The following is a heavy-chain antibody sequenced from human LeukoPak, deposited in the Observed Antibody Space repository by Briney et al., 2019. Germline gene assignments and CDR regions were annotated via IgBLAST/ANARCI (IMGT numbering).Heavy chain of an antibody. CDR3: AKDLVYSSSWYYYYYGMDV. CDR1: GFTFSSYG. CDR2: TSYDGSNK. V-gene: IGHV3-30*18. Sequence: GGSPRLSCAASGFTFSSYGMHWVRQAPGKGLEWVAVTSYDGSNKYYADSVKGRFTISRDNSKNTPYLQMNSLRAEDTAVYYCAKDLVYSSSWYYYYYGMDVWGQGTTVTVSS. D-gene: IGHD6-13*01. J-gene: IGHJ6*02.